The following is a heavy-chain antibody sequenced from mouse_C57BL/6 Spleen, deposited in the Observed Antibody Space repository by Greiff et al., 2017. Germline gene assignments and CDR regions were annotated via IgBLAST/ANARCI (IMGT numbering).Heavy chain of an antibody. CDR1: GFTFSSYG. V-gene: IGHV5-6*01. Sequence: EVKLMESGGDLVKPGGSLKLSCAASGFTFSSYGMSWVRQTPDKRLEWVATISSGGSYTYYPESVKGRFTISRDNAKNTLYLQMSSLKSEDTAIFYWARHAGSRHFDYWGQGTTLTVSA. CDR3: ARHAGSRHFDY. CDR2: ISSGGSYT. J-gene: IGHJ2*01. D-gene: IGHD1-1*01.